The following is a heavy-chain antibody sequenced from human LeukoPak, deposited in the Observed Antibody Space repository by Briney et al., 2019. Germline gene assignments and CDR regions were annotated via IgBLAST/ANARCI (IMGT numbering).Heavy chain of an antibody. Sequence: SETLSLTCTVSGYSISSGYYWGWIRQPPGKGLEWIGSIYHSGSTYYNPSLKSRVTISVDTSKNQFSLKLSSVTAADTAVYYCARAASGSYLYFDYWGQGTLVTVSS. V-gene: IGHV4-38-2*02. CDR3: ARAASGSYLYFDY. CDR2: IYHSGST. CDR1: GYSISSGYY. J-gene: IGHJ4*02. D-gene: IGHD1-26*01.